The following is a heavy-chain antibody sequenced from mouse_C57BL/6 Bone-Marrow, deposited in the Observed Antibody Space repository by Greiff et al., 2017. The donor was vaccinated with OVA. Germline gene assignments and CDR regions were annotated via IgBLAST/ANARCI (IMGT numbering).Heavy chain of an antibody. J-gene: IGHJ2*01. V-gene: IGHV3-6*01. CDR3: ARLWSYFDY. D-gene: IGHD1-1*02. CDR2: ISYDGSN. Sequence: EVQVVESGPGLVKPSQSLSLTCSVTGYSITSGYYWNWIRQFPGNKLEWMGYISYDGSNNYNPSLKNRISITRDTSKNQFFLKLNSVTTEDTATYYCARLWSYFDYWGQGTTLTVSS. CDR1: GYSITSGYY.